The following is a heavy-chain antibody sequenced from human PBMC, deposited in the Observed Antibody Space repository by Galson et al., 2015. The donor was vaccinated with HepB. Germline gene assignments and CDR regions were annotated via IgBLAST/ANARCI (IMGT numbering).Heavy chain of an antibody. D-gene: IGHD3-10*01. CDR3: ARYMVRGYYFDY. Sequence: SVKVSCKASGYTFTSYGISWVRQAPGQGLEWMGWISAYNGNINYAQKLQGRVTTTTDTSTSTAYMELRSLRSDDTAVYYCARYMVRGYYFDYWGQGTLVTVSS. V-gene: IGHV1-18*04. CDR2: ISAYNGNI. J-gene: IGHJ4*02. CDR1: GYTFTSYG.